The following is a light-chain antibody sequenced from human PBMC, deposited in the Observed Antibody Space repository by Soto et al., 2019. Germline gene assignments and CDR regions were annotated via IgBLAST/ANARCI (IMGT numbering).Light chain of an antibody. CDR2: EVS. V-gene: IGLV2-14*01. CDR3: CSFTSITTYV. Sequence: QSVLTQPASVSGSLGQWITISCTGTSSDVGAYNYVSWYQQQPGKAPKLMISEVSNRPSGVSNRFSGSKSGNTASLIISGLQAEDEADYYCCSFTSITTYVFGTGTKVTV. J-gene: IGLJ1*01. CDR1: SSDVGAYNY.